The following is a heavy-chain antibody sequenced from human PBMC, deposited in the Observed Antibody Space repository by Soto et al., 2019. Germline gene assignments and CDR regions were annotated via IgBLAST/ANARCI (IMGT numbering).Heavy chain of an antibody. V-gene: IGHV1-2*04. CDR1: GYTFTGYY. J-gene: IGHJ4*02. D-gene: IGHD1-26*01. CDR2: INPNSGGT. Sequence: ASVKVSCKASGYTFTGYYMHWVRQAPGRGLEWMGWINPNSGGTNYAQKFQGWVTMTRDTSISTAYMELSRLRSDDTAVYYCARERELPAYFDYWGQGTLVTVSS. CDR3: ARERELPAYFDY.